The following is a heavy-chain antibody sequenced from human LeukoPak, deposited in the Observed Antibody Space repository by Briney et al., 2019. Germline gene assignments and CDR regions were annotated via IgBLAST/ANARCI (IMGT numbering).Heavy chain of an antibody. CDR3: ARGLVRGVSDY. V-gene: IGHV4-59*01. J-gene: IGHJ4*02. Sequence: MASETLSLTCTVSGGSISSYYWSWIRQPPGKGLEWIGYIYYSGSTNYNPSLKSRVTISVDTSKNQFSLKLSSVTAADTAVYYCARGLVRGVSDYWGQGTLVTVSS. CDR1: GGSISSYY. CDR2: IYYSGST. D-gene: IGHD3-10*01.